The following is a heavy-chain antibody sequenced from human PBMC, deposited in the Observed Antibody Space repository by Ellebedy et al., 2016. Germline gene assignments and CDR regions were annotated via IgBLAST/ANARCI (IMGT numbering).Heavy chain of an antibody. D-gene: IGHD2-2*01. CDR3: ARDSRVVPAAQFDY. CDR1: GFTFSSYS. V-gene: IGHV3-48*04. Sequence: GGSLRLSCAASGFTFSSYSMNWVRQAPGKGLEWVSYISSSSSTIYYADSVKGRFTISRDNAKNSLYLQMNSLRAEDTAVYYCARDSRVVPAAQFDYWGQGTLVTVSS. CDR2: ISSSSSTI. J-gene: IGHJ4*02.